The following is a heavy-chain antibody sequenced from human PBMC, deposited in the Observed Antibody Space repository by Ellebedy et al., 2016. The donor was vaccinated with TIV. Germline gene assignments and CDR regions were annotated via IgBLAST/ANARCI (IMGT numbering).Heavy chain of an antibody. Sequence: GESLKISCAAPGFPLNKFWMSWARQTPGKGLEWVANIREDGNEIYYVDSVTGRFTISRDNAKRSVYLQMTSLRVGDTGVYFCARGSGSSGRHWGQGTQVTVSS. CDR1: GFPLNKFW. J-gene: IGHJ4*02. CDR3: ARGSGSSGRH. V-gene: IGHV3-7*01. CDR2: IREDGNEI. D-gene: IGHD6-19*01.